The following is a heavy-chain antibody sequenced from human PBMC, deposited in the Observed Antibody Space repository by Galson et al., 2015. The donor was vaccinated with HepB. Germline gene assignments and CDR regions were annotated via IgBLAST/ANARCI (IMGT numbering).Heavy chain of an antibody. D-gene: IGHD3-9*01. CDR2: TYCRSKCYN. CDR3: ARDPLTNYDVLTGHYSTAGFDC. CDR1: GDSVSGNTAA. J-gene: IGHJ4*02. Sequence: CAISGDSVSGNTAAWNWIRQSPSRGLEWLGRTYCRSKCYNDYALSVKSRITINADTSKNQFSLQLNSVTPEDTAVYYCARDPLTNYDVLTGHYSTAGFDCWGQGSLATVSS. V-gene: IGHV6-1*01.